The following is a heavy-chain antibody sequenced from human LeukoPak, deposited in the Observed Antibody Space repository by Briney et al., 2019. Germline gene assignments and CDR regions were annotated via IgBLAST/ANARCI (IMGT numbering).Heavy chain of an antibody. CDR1: GGSISSSSYY. Sequence: SETLSLTCTVSGGSISSSSYYWGWIRQPPGKGLERIGSIYYSGNTYYNPSLKSRVTISVDTSKNQFSLKLSSVTAADTAVYYCARRSSGSYFYWGQGTLVTVSS. J-gene: IGHJ4*02. D-gene: IGHD3-10*01. V-gene: IGHV4-39*01. CDR3: ARRSSGSYFY. CDR2: IYYSGNT.